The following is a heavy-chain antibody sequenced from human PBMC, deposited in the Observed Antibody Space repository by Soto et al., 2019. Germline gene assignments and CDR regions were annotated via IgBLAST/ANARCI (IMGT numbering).Heavy chain of an antibody. J-gene: IGHJ4*02. CDR3: AREELNCGGDCFSL. V-gene: IGHV3-48*03. Sequence: EVQLVESGGDLVQPGGSLRLSCAASGFTFSSYEFNWVRQAPGQGLEWISYIDSSGNLIYYADSVRGRFTVSRDSAKNSLYLQMSSLRAEDTAIYYCAREELNCGGDCFSLWGQGTLVTVSS. CDR2: IDSSGNLI. D-gene: IGHD2-21*02. CDR1: GFTFSSYE.